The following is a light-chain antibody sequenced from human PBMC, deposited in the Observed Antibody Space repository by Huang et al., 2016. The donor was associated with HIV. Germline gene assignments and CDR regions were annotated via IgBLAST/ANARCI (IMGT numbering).Light chain of an antibody. CDR3: QQGYT. Sequence: EIVLTQSPGTLSLSPGERATLSCRASQSVSSSYFPGYQQKPGQAPRLLIYAASNRATDIPDRFTGSGSGTDFTLTIRRLEPEDFAVYYCQQGYTFGQGTKVEIK. V-gene: IGKV3-20*01. CDR1: QSVSSSY. J-gene: IGKJ2*01. CDR2: AAS.